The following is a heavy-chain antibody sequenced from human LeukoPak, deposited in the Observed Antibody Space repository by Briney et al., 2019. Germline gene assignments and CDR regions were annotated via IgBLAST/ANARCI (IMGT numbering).Heavy chain of an antibody. CDR1: GFTFSSNW. V-gene: IGHV3-7*05. CDR2: IKQDGSEK. D-gene: IGHD3-3*01. Sequence: GGSLRLSCAASGFTFSSNWMSWIRQAPGKGLEWVANIKQDGSEKYYVDSVKGRFTISRDNAKNSLYLQMNSLRAGDTAVYYCAKDFWSGYYPNYWGQGTLVTVSS. J-gene: IGHJ4*02. CDR3: AKDFWSGYYPNY.